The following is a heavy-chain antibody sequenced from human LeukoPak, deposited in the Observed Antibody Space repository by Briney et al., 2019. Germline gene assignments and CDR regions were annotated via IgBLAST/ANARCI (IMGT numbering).Heavy chain of an antibody. CDR3: AVLHYYAMDV. V-gene: IGHV3-9*01. J-gene: IGHJ6*02. CDR1: GFTFDDYA. D-gene: IGHD2-8*01. Sequence: GGSLRLSCAASGFTFDDYAMHWVRQAPGKGLEWVSGISWNSGTKGYADSVKGRFTISRDNAKNSLYLQMNSLRGEDAALYYCAVLHYYAMDVWGQGTTVSVSS. CDR2: ISWNSGTK.